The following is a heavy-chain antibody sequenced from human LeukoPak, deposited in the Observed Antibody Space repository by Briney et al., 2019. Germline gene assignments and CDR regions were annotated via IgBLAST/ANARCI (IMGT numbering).Heavy chain of an antibody. V-gene: IGHV3-7*03. CDR2: IKQDGSEK. D-gene: IGHD3-10*01. Sequence: GGSLRLSCVASGFTFSSYWMSWVRQAPGKGLEWVANIKQDGSEKYYVDSVKGRFTISRDNAKNSLYLQMNSLRAEDTAVYYCARAPITMAQRWFDPWGQGTLVTVSS. J-gene: IGHJ5*02. CDR1: GFTFSSYW. CDR3: ARAPITMAQRWFDP.